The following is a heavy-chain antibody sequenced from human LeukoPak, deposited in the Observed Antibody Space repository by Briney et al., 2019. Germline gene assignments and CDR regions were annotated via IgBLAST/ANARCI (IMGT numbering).Heavy chain of an antibody. CDR3: TTAVGVTSFDY. J-gene: IGHJ4*02. V-gene: IGHV3-15*01. CDR1: GFTFNNAW. CDR2: IKSKIDGETT. D-gene: IGHD1-26*01. Sequence: GGSLRLSCAASGFTFNNAWMTWVRQAPGKGLEWVGRIKSKIDGETTDYAAPVKGRFTISRDDSKNTLYLQLNSVKTEDTAVYYCTTAVGVTSFDYWGQGTLVTVSS.